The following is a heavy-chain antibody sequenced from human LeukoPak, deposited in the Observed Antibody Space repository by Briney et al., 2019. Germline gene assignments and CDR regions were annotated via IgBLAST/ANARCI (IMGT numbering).Heavy chain of an antibody. CDR1: GYTFTGYY. V-gene: IGHV1-2*04. CDR2: INPNSGGT. D-gene: IGHD1-26*01. J-gene: IGHJ6*02. Sequence: ASVKVSCKASGYTFTGYYMHWVRQAPGQGLEWMGWINPNSGGTNYAQKFQGWVTMTRVTSISTAYMELSRLRSDDTAVYYCARDRSGELEYGMDVWGQGTTVTVSS. CDR3: ARDRSGELEYGMDV.